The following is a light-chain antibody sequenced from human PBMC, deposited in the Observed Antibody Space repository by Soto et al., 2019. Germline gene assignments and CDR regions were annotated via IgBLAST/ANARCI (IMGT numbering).Light chain of an antibody. V-gene: IGKV3D-11*02. J-gene: IGKJ2*01. CDR1: QSVSSY. Sequence: EIVLTKSAATLSLSPGERATLSCRASQSVSSYLVWYELKHGQAPRRLISDPYYRAAGTPARFGGSGPGTDVTLTISILEHEGFAVYYCQQRRSWQPGYTFGQGTKLEI. CDR3: QQRRSWQPGYT. CDR2: DPY.